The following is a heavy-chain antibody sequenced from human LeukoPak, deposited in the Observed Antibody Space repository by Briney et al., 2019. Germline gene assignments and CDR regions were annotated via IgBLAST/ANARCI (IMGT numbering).Heavy chain of an antibody. CDR2: ISAYNGNT. V-gene: IGHV1-18*01. CDR1: GYTFTSYG. J-gene: IGHJ6*03. D-gene: IGHD3-22*01. CDR3: ARDRMERLYYDSSGIMDV. Sequence: ASVKVSCKASGYTFTSYGISWVRQAPGQGLEWMGWISAYNGNTNYAQKLQGRVTMTTDTSTSTAYMELRSLRSDDTAVYYCARDRMERLYYDSSGIMDVWGKGTTVTISS.